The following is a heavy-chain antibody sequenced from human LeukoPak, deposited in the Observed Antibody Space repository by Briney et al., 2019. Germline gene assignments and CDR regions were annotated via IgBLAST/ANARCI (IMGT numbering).Heavy chain of an antibody. CDR3: AGGRASYDFWSGYLFAY. CDR1: GVPFSGYD. J-gene: IGHJ4*02. CDR2: INQSGST. D-gene: IGHD3-3*01. V-gene: IGHV4-34*01. Sequence: SETLSLTCAVYGVPFSGYDWSWLRQSPGKGLEWVGEINQSGSTKYNPALKRRGNITVDTTKNQFSLKLISVPAAEAAVFYYAGGRASYDFWSGYLFAYSGQGTSATVPS.